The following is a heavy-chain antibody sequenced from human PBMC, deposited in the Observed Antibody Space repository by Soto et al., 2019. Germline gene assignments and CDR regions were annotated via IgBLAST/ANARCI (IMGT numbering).Heavy chain of an antibody. D-gene: IGHD5-12*01. CDR1: GFTFSLYG. V-gene: IGHV3-33*01. CDR3: ARVGHNGYALDFDY. Sequence: QVQLFQSGGGVVQPGGSLRLSCAASGFTFSLYGMHWVRQAPGKGLEWVAVIWNDGSEKNYADSVKGRFTLSGDSSKNTLYLEMNSLRVEDTAVYYCARVGHNGYALDFDYWGQGTMVTVSS. J-gene: IGHJ4*02. CDR2: IWNDGSEK.